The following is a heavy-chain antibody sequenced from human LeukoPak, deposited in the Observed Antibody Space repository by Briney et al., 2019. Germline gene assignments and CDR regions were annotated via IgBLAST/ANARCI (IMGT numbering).Heavy chain of an antibody. CDR3: ARTPHDFWSGYYYNWFDP. CDR2: INPNSGGT. D-gene: IGHD3-3*01. CDR1: GYTFTGYY. J-gene: IGHJ5*02. V-gene: IGHV1-2*02. Sequence: ASVKVSCKASGYTFTGYYMHWVRQAPGQGLEWMGWINPNSGGTNYAQKFQGRVTMTRDTSISTAYMELSRLRSDDTAVYYCARTPHDFWSGYYYNWFDPWGQGTLVTVSS.